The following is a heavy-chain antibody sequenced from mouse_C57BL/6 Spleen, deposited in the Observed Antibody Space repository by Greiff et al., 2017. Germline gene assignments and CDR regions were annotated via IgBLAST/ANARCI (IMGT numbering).Heavy chain of an antibody. CDR2: IDPSDSYT. CDR1: GYTFTSYW. CDR3: ARGGTGTAWFAY. V-gene: IGHV1-69*01. Sequence: VQLQQSGAELVMPGASVKLSCKASGYTFTSYWMHWVKQRPGQGLEWIGEIDPSDSYTNYNQKFKGKSTLTVGKSSSTAYMQLSSLTSEDSAVYYCARGGTGTAWFAYWGQGTLVTVSA. D-gene: IGHD4-1*01. J-gene: IGHJ3*01.